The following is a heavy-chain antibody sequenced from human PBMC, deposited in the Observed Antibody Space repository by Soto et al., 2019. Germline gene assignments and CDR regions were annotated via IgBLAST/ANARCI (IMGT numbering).Heavy chain of an antibody. CDR1: GVSFNNNG. V-gene: IGHV1-69*01. D-gene: IGHD3-10*01. Sequence: QVQLVQSGAEVKKPGSSVKVSCKTSGVSFNNNGIGWVRQAPGHGLEWMGGFSPPFRTSNYARKFQGRISITADASTGTVNMELSSLTSEDTAQYYCATVLYYGSGSYSPYGMDVWGQGTTVTVSS. J-gene: IGHJ6*02. CDR2: FSPPFRTS. CDR3: ATVLYYGSGSYSPYGMDV.